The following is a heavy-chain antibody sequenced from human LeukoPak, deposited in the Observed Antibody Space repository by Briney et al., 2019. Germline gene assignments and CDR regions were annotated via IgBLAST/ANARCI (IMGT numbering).Heavy chain of an antibody. CDR1: GGSISRGGYS. V-gene: IGHV4-30-2*01. Sequence: SETLSLTCAVSGGSISRGGYSWSWIRQPPGKGLEWIGYIYHSGSTYYNPSLKSRVTIPVDRSKNQFSLKLSSVTAADTAVYYCARVGYCTNGVCYTYAFDIWGQGTMVTVSS. CDR3: ARVGYCTNGVCYTYAFDI. D-gene: IGHD2-8*01. J-gene: IGHJ3*02. CDR2: IYHSGST.